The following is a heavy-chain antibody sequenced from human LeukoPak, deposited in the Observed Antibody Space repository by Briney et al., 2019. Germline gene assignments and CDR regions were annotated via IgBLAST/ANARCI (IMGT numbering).Heavy chain of an antibody. V-gene: IGHV3-21*01. CDR1: GFIFSDYS. J-gene: IGHJ4*02. D-gene: IGHD3-16*01. CDR3: ARWGSSGLGSFDY. Sequence: GGSLRLSCAVSGFIFSDYSMNWVRQAPGKGLEWVSSISSISSYIFYADSVKGRLTISRDNAKNSLYLQMNSLRAEDTAVYYCARWGSSGLGSFDYWGQGTLVTVSS. CDR2: ISSISSYI.